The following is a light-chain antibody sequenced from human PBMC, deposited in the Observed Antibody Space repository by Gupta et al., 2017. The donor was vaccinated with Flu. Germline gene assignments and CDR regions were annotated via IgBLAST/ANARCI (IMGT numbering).Light chain of an antibody. Sequence: DIQMTQSPSSLSASVGDRVTITCRASQSISSYLNWYQQKPGKAPKLLIYAASGLQSGVPSRFSGSGSGTDFTLTISSLQPEDFATDDCQPGGFGQGTKLEIK. V-gene: IGKV1-39*01. CDR3: QPGG. CDR2: AAS. J-gene: IGKJ2*03. CDR1: QSISSY.